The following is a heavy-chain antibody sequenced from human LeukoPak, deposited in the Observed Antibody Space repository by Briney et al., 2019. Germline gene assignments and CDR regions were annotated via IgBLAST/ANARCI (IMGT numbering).Heavy chain of an antibody. CDR1: GFTFSSYS. CDR2: ISSSSSTI. D-gene: IGHD3-3*01. CDR3: ARTPHNFWSGYSTGYYYYYMDV. V-gene: IGHV3-48*01. J-gene: IGHJ6*03. Sequence: GGSLRLSCAASGFTFSSYSMNWVRQAPGKGLEWVSYISSSSSTIYYADSVKGRFTISRDNAKNSLYLQMNSLRAEDTAVYYCARTPHNFWSGYSTGYYYYYMDVWGKGPRSPSP.